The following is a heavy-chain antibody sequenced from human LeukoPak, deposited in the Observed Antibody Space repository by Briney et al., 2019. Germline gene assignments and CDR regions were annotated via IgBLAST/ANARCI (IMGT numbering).Heavy chain of an antibody. D-gene: IGHD3-10*01. CDR2: IWYDGSHK. Sequence: GGSLRLSCAASGFTFSSYGMHRVRQAPGKGPEWVADIWYDGSHKYYADSVKGRFTISRDNSKNTLHLQMNSLRAEDTAVYYCARDLLLWFGELSGDSDYWGQGTLVTVSS. J-gene: IGHJ4*02. CDR1: GFTFSSYG. V-gene: IGHV3-33*08. CDR3: ARDLLLWFGELSGDSDY.